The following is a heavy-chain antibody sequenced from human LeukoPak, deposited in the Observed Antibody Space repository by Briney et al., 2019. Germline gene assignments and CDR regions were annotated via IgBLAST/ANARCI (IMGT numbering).Heavy chain of an antibody. J-gene: IGHJ5*02. D-gene: IGHD4-17*01. CDR1: GGSFSGYY. V-gene: IGHV4-34*01. Sequence: PSETLSLTCAVYGGSFSGYYWSWIRQPPGKGLEWIGEINHSGSTNYNPSLKSRVTISVDTSKNQFSLKLSSVTAADTAVYYCARGRDVIDYGEDNWFDPWGQGTLVTVS. CDR3: ARGRDVIDYGEDNWFDP. CDR2: INHSGST.